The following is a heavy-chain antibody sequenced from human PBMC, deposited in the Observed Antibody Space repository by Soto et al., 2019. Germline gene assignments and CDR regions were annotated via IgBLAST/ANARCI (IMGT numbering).Heavy chain of an antibody. CDR2: ITSSSSPI. Sequence: EVQLVESGGGLVQPGGSLRLSCTASGFTFSSYSMKWVRQAPGKGLEWVSYITSSSSPIYYADSVKGRFTISRDNAKNSLSLQMNNLRTEDTAFYYCARSSSGWAYFFDYWGQGTLVTVSS. CDR1: GFTFSSYS. J-gene: IGHJ4*02. V-gene: IGHV3-48*01. D-gene: IGHD6-19*01. CDR3: ARSSSGWAYFFDY.